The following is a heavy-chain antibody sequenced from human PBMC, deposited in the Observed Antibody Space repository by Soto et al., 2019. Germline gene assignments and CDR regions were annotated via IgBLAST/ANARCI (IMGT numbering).Heavy chain of an antibody. J-gene: IGHJ5*02. CDR1: GGSVSSGSYY. V-gene: IGHV4-61*01. CDR3: AREITNDFWSGPGGNWFDP. D-gene: IGHD3-3*01. Sequence: PSETLSLTCTVSGGSVSSGSYYWSWIRQPPGKGLEWIGYIYYSGSTNYNPSLKSRVTISVDTSKNQFSLKLSSVTAADTAVYYCAREITNDFWSGPGGNWFDPWGQGTLVTV. CDR2: IYYSGST.